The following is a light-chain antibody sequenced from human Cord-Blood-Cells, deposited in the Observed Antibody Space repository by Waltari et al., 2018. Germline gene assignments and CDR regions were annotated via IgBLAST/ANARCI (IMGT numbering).Light chain of an antibody. CDR1: SSDGGGYNY. Sequence: QSALTQPRSVSGSPGQSVTISCTGTSSDGGGYNYVSWYQQTPGKAPTLIIYDVIKRLSGVPVRFSGSKSGNTASLTISGLQAEDEADYYCCSYAGSYTWVFGGGTKLTVL. V-gene: IGLV2-11*01. J-gene: IGLJ3*02. CDR2: DVI. CDR3: CSYAGSYTWV.